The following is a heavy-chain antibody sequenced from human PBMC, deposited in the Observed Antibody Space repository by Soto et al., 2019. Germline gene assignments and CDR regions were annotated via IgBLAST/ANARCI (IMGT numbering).Heavy chain of an antibody. CDR2: ISYDGSNK. V-gene: IGHV3-30-3*01. CDR1: GFTFSSYA. J-gene: IGHJ4*02. Sequence: GGSLRLSCAASGFTFSSYAMHWVRQAPGKGLEWVAVISYDGSNKYYADSVKGRFTISRDNSKNTLYLQMNSLRAEDTAVYYRAREFWSGYYSYFDYWGQGTLVTVSS. CDR3: AREFWSGYYSYFDY. D-gene: IGHD3-3*01.